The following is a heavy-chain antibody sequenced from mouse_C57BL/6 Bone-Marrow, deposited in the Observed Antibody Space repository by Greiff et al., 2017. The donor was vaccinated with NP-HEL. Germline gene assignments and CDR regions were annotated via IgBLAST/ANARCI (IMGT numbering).Heavy chain of an antibody. CDR1: GYTFTSYG. Sequence: QVQLQQSGAELARPGASVKLSCKASGYTFTSYGISWVKQRTGQGLEWIGEIYPRSGNTNYNGKFKGKATLTADKSSSTAYMQLSSLTSEDSAVYFCARDDGYYSYSMDYWGQGTSVTVSS. CDR3: ARDDGYYSYSMDY. J-gene: IGHJ4*01. CDR2: IYPRSGNT. D-gene: IGHD2-3*01. V-gene: IGHV1-81*01.